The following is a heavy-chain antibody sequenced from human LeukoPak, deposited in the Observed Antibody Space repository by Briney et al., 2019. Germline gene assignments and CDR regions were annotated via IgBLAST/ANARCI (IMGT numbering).Heavy chain of an antibody. CDR3: AREESSSWSQNFQN. D-gene: IGHD6-13*01. V-gene: IGHV3-23*01. CDR1: GFTFSNYA. CDR2: IRGSGGGT. Sequence: QSGGSLRLSCAASGFTFSNYAMMWLRQAPGKGPEWVSVIRGSGGGTGYADSVRGRFTISRDNSKNSLYLQMNRLRAEDAAVYYCAREESSSWSQNFQNWGQGTLVTVSS. J-gene: IGHJ1*01.